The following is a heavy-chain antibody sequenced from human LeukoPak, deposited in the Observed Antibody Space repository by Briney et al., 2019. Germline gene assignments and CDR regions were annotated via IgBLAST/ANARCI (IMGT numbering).Heavy chain of an antibody. D-gene: IGHD2-15*01. Sequence: PSETLSLTCAVYGGSFSGYYCSWIRQPPGKGLEWMGEINHSGSTNYNPSLKSRVTISVDTSKNQFSLKLSSVTAADTAVYYCARLGAGYCSGGSCSEGFDPWGQGTLVTVSS. CDR2: INHSGST. J-gene: IGHJ5*02. V-gene: IGHV4-34*01. CDR3: ARLGAGYCSGGSCSEGFDP. CDR1: GGSFSGYY.